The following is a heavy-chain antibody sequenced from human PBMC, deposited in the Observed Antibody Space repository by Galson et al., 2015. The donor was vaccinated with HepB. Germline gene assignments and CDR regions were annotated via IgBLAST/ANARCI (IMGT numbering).Heavy chain of an antibody. CDR3: ARGGNIAARPSFYYYMDV. Sequence: SLRLSCAASGFTFSNYHMNWVRQAPGKGLEWVSDISSSGSTINYADSVRGRFTISRDNAKNSLYLQTNSLRAEDTAVYYCARGGNIAARPSFYYYMDVWGKGTTVTVSS. J-gene: IGHJ6*03. D-gene: IGHD6-6*01. CDR2: ISSSGSTI. V-gene: IGHV3-48*01. CDR1: GFTFSNYH.